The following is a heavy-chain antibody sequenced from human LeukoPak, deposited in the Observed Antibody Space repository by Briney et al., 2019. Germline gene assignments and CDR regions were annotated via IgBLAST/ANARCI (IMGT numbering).Heavy chain of an antibody. CDR1: GYTFTGYY. CDR3: ARAEFDVCRSTSCYLFDY. Sequence: ASVKVSCKASGYTFTGYYMHWVRQAPGQGLEWMGWINPNSGGTNYAQKFQGRVTMTRDTSISTAYMELSRLRSDDTAVYYCARAEFDVCRSTSCYLFDYWGQGTLVTVSS. D-gene: IGHD2-2*01. J-gene: IGHJ4*02. CDR2: INPNSGGT. V-gene: IGHV1-2*02.